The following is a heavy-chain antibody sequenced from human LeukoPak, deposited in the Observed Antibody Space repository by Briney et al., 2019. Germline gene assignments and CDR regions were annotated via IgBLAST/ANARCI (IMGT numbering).Heavy chain of an antibody. CDR2: ISYDGSNK. CDR3: AREFLRMVRGALNY. Sequence: GGSLRLSCAASGFTFSSYAMHWVRQAPGKGLEWVAVISYDGSNKYYADSVKGRFTISKDNFKNTLYLQMNSLRAEDTAVYYCAREFLRMVRGALNYWGQGTLVTVSS. D-gene: IGHD3-10*01. CDR1: GFTFSSYA. J-gene: IGHJ4*02. V-gene: IGHV3-30*04.